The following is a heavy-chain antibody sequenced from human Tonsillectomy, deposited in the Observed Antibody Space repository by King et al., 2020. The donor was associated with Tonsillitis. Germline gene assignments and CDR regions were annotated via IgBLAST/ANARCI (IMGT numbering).Heavy chain of an antibody. CDR1: GFTFSNYA. J-gene: IGHJ1*01. CDR2: ISSSSSYI. CDR3: ARCYSSGWYRSTEYFLP. Sequence: VQLVESGGGLVKPGGSLRLSCAASGFTFSNYAMVWVRQAPGKGLEWVSSISSSSSYIYYADSLKGRFTISRDNAKNSLYLQMNSLRAEDTAVYYCARCYSSGWYRSTEYFLPWGQGALVTVSS. V-gene: IGHV3-21*01. D-gene: IGHD6-19*01.